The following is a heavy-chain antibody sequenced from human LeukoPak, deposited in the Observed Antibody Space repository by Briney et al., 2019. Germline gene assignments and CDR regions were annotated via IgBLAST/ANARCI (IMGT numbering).Heavy chain of an antibody. CDR1: GGSISSGGYY. Sequence: PSETLSLTCTVSGGSISSGGYYWSWIRQHPGKGLEWIGYIYYSGSTYYNPSLKSRVTISVDTSKNQFSLKLSSVTDADTAVYYCARERDGYNAPANGDAFDIWGQGTMVTVSS. J-gene: IGHJ3*02. V-gene: IGHV4-31*03. D-gene: IGHD5-24*01. CDR2: IYYSGST. CDR3: ARERDGYNAPANGDAFDI.